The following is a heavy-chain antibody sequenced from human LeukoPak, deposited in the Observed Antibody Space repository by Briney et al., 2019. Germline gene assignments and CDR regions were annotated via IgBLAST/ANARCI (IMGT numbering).Heavy chain of an antibody. D-gene: IGHD3-22*01. Sequence: SETLSLTCAVYGGSFSNYYWSWIRQPPGKGLEWIGEINHSGSTTYKPSLKSRVTISVDTSKNQFSLKLRSVTTADTAVYYCARDANENYYDSSGYGLSDAFDIWGQGTMVTVSS. J-gene: IGHJ3*02. CDR3: ARDANENYYDSSGYGLSDAFDI. V-gene: IGHV4-34*01. CDR2: INHSGST. CDR1: GGSFSNYY.